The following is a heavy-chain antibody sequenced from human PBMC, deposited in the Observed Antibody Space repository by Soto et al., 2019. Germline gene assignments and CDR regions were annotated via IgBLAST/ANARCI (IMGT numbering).Heavy chain of an antibody. CDR2: IAYDGTIK. V-gene: IGHV3-30-3*01. Sequence: QEQLVESGGDVVQPGRSLTLSCAASGFTFSANAMNWVRQAPGKGLEWVAVIAYDGTIKIYRDSVKGRFTISRDDSKSTLYLQMNSLRPEDTAVYYCARDKIKGAPDYLDSWGQGTLVTVSS. J-gene: IGHJ4*02. CDR1: GFTFSANA. CDR3: ARDKIKGAPDYLDS.